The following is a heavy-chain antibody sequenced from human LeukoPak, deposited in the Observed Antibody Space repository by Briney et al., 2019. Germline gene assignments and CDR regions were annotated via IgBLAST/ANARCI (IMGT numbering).Heavy chain of an antibody. CDR3: ARDSRGYSYGYIHPDFDY. J-gene: IGHJ4*02. CDR2: INPSGGST. CDR1: GYTFTSYY. D-gene: IGHD5-18*01. V-gene: IGHV1-46*01. Sequence: GASVKVSCKASGYTFTSYYMHWVRQAPGQGLEWMGIINPSGGSTSYAQKFQGRVTMTRDMSTSTVYMELSSLRSEDTAVYYCARDSRGYSYGYIHPDFDYWGQGTLVTVSS.